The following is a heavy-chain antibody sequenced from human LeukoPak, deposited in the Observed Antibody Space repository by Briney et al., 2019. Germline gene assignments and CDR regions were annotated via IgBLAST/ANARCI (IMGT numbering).Heavy chain of an antibody. CDR1: GFTCSSYA. Sequence: GGSLRLXCAASGFTCSSYAMSWVRLAPGKGLEWVSAISGSGGSTYYADPVKGRFTISRDNSKNTLYLQMNSLRAEDTAVYYCAKDAPVNIVVVPAANSWGQGTLVTVSS. J-gene: IGHJ4*02. D-gene: IGHD2-2*01. V-gene: IGHV3-23*01. CDR3: AKDAPVNIVVVPAANS. CDR2: ISGSGGST.